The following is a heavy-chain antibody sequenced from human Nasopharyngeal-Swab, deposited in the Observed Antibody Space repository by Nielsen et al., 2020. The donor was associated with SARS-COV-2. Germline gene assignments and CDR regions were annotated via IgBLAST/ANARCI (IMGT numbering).Heavy chain of an antibody. J-gene: IGHJ1*01. CDR1: GFTFSDYY. CDR3: TQGGGSSSRYWRN. Sequence: GESLKISCAASGFTFSDYYMSWIRQAPGKGLEWVSYISSSGSTIYYADSVKGRFTISRDNAKNSLYLQMNSLRAEDTAVYYCTQGGGSSSRYWRNWGRGTLVTVSA. D-gene: IGHD6-13*01. V-gene: IGHV3-11*04. CDR2: ISSSGSTI.